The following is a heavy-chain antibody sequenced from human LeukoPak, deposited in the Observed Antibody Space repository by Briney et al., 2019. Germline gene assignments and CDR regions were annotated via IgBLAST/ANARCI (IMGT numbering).Heavy chain of an antibody. CDR3: ADGASGQPYYFYYMDV. Sequence: SVKVSCKASGGTFSSYAISWVRQAPGQGLEWMGRIIPIFGTANYAQKFQGRVTITADKSTSTAYMELSSLRSEDTAVYYCADGASGQPYYFYYMDVWGKGTTVTVSS. D-gene: IGHD5-12*01. V-gene: IGHV1-69*06. CDR1: GGTFSSYA. CDR2: IIPIFGTA. J-gene: IGHJ6*03.